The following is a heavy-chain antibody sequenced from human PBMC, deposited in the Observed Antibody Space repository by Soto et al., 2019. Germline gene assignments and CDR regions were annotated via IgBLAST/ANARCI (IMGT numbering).Heavy chain of an antibody. CDR2: ISNDGRIT. CDR1: GFTFSSYS. D-gene: IGHD3-3*01. Sequence: QVQLVESGGDVVQPGKSLRLSCAASGFTFSSYSMHWVRQAPGKGLEWVAVISNDGRITYYADSVRGRFTISRDNSENTLFLQMSGLRADDTAVYYCATEMELRKYFDYWGQGTLVTVSS. J-gene: IGHJ4*02. V-gene: IGHV3-30*03. CDR3: ATEMELRKYFDY.